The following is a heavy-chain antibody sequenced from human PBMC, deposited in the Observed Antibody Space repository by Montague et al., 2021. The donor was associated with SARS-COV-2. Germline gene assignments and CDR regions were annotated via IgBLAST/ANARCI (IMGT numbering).Heavy chain of an antibody. D-gene: IGHD4-11*01. CDR1: GGSISSGGYY. V-gene: IGHV4-31*03. J-gene: IGHJ6*02. CDR2: IYYSGST. Sequence: TLSLTCTVSGGSISSGGYYWSWIRQHPGKGLEWIGHIYYSGSTYYNPSLKSRVTISVDTSKNQFSLKLSSVTAADTAVYYCAVNSNYYYYGMDVWGQGTTVTVSS. CDR3: AVNSNYYYYGMDV.